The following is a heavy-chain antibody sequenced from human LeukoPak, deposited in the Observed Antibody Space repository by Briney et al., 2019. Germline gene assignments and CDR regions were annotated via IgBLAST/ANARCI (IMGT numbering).Heavy chain of an antibody. CDR2: IIPIFGTA. V-gene: IGHV1-69*13. Sequence: SVTVSCKASGGTFSSYAISWVRQAPGQGLEWMGGIIPIFGTANYAQKFQGRVTITADESTSTAYMELNSLRSEDTAVYYCAREIAVAGTRYFDYWGQGTLVTVSS. D-gene: IGHD6-19*01. CDR1: GGTFSSYA. J-gene: IGHJ4*02. CDR3: AREIAVAGTRYFDY.